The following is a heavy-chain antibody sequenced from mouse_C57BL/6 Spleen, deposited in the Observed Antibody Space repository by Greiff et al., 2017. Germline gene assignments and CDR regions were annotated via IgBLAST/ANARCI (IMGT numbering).Heavy chain of an antibody. D-gene: IGHD1-1*01. CDR2: IYPGDGDT. J-gene: IGHJ2*01. Sequence: QVQLQQSGPELVKPGASVKISCKASGYAFSSSWMNWVKQRPGKGLEWIGRIYPGDGDTNYNGKFKGKATLTVDKSSSTAYMQLSSLTSEDSAVYFCTRDYGSPIDYWGQGTTLTVSS. CDR3: TRDYGSPIDY. CDR1: GYAFSSSW. V-gene: IGHV1-82*01.